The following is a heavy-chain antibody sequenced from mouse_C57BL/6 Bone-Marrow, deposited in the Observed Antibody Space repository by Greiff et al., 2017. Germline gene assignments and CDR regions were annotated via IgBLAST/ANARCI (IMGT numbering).Heavy chain of an antibody. D-gene: IGHD1-1*01. CDR2: ILPGSGST. CDR3: ASEGGYYGSSWPY. Sequence: VQLQQSGAELMKPGASVKLSCKASGYTFTGYWIEWVKQRPGHGLEWIGEILPGSGSTNYNEKFKGKATFTADTSYNTASMQLSSLTAEYSAIYYCASEGGYYGSSWPYWGQGTLVTVSA. CDR1: GYTFTGYW. V-gene: IGHV1-9*01. J-gene: IGHJ3*01.